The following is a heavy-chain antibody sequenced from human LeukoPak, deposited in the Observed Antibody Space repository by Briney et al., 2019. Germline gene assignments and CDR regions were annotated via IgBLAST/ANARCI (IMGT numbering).Heavy chain of an antibody. Sequence: GESLQISCKGSGYSFTTYWIGWVRQMPGKGLEWMGIIYPGDSGTRYSPSFQGQVTISADKSISTAYLQWSSLKASDTAMYYCAGTSGSYDPQGQVYFDYWGQGTLVTVSS. CDR3: AGTSGSYDPQGQVYFDY. D-gene: IGHD1-26*01. CDR1: GYSFTTYW. CDR2: IYPGDSGT. V-gene: IGHV5-51*01. J-gene: IGHJ4*02.